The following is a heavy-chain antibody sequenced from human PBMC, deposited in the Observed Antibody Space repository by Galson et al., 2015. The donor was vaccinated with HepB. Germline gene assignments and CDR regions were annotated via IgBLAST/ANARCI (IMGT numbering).Heavy chain of an antibody. V-gene: IGHV4-34*01. D-gene: IGHD3-10*01. CDR1: GGSFSGYY. CDR3: ARVGGGWFEEVRNAFDI. J-gene: IGHJ3*02. CDR2: INHSGST. Sequence: TLSLTCAVYGGSFSGYYWSWIRQPPGKGLEWIGEINHSGSTNYNPSLKSRVTISVDTSKNQFSLKLSSVTAADTAVYYCARVGGGWFEEVRNAFDIWGQGTMVTVSS.